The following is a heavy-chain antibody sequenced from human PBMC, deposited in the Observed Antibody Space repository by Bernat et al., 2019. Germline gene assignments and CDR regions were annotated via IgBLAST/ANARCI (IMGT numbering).Heavy chain of an antibody. CDR1: GFTFSSYA. D-gene: IGHD6-19*01. CDR3: AKGSSGGRPYYFDY. CDR2: ISDSGGST. J-gene: IGHJ4*02. Sequence: EVQLLDSGGGLVQPGGSLRLSCAASGFTFSSYAMSWVRQAPGKGLEWISAISDSGGSTYHADSVKGHFTISRDNSKNTLYLQMSSLRAEDTAVYFCAKGSSGGRPYYFDYWGQGTLVTVSS. V-gene: IGHV3-23*01.